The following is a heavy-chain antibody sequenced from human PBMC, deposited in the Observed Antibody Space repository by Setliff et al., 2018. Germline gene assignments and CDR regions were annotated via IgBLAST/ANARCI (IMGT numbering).Heavy chain of an antibody. CDR2: TYYGGST. D-gene: IGHD6-6*01. CDR3: ARGRNIAARLLDS. J-gene: IGHJ4*02. CDR1: GASIRGNSYY. Sequence: PSETLSLTCTVSGASIRGNSYYWAWIRQPPGKGLEWIASTYYGGSTSYNPSLKSRVDISVDTSNSQFSLKLASVTAADTAVYYCARGRNIAARLLDSWGQGTLVTVSS. V-gene: IGHV4-39*07.